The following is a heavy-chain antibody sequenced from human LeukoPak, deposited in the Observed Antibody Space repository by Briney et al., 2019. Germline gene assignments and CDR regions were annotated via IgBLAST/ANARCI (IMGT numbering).Heavy chain of an antibody. CDR2: IYTSGST. D-gene: IGHD2-15*01. Sequence: SETLSLTCTVSGGSISSYYWSWIRQPAGKGLEWIGRIYTSGSTNYNPSLKSRVTMSVDTSKNQFSLKLSSVTAADTAVYYCARASPCGGSCYHYGLDVWGQGTTVTVSS. CDR1: GGSISSYY. J-gene: IGHJ6*02. CDR3: ARASPCGGSCYHYGLDV. V-gene: IGHV4-4*07.